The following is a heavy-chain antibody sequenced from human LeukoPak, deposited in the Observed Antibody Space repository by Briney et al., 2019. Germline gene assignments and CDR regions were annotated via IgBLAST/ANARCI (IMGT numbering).Heavy chain of an antibody. CDR2: INHSGST. V-gene: IGHV4-34*01. CDR1: GVSFSGYY. J-gene: IGHJ4*02. CDR3: ARVRGDCCAFDC. D-gene: IGHD2-21*02. Sequence: PSETLSLTCAVYGVSFSGYYWSWIRQPPGKGLEWIGEINHSGSTNYNPSLKSRVTISVDTSKNQCSLKLSSVTAADTAVYYCARVRGDCCAFDCWGQGTLVTVSS.